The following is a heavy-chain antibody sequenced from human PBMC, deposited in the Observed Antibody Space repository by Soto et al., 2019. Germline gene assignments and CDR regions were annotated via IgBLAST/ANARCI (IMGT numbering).Heavy chain of an antibody. J-gene: IGHJ6*02. CDR1: GASISSGNYY. D-gene: IGHD3-16*02. CDR3: ARARGGIGVHYYGVDP. Sequence: VQLQESGPGLVKSSQTLSLTCTVSGASISSGNYYWTWVRQPPGKGLEWIGYIYYSGATYYNPSLKSRLNISIDTSTDQFFLSLTSVTVADSAVYHCARARGGIGVHYYGVDPWGQGTTVTVSS. V-gene: IGHV4-30-4*01. CDR2: IYYSGAT.